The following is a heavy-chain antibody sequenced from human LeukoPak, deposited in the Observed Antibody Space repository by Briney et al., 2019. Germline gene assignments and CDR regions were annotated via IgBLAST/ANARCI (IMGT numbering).Heavy chain of an antibody. CDR2: ISSEGKTT. D-gene: IGHD1-26*01. V-gene: IGHV3-64D*06. CDR3: VKDRWDDH. CDR1: GFIFSPYA. Sequence: GGSLRLSCSASGFIFSPYAMHWVRQAPGKGLEYVSSISSEGKTTYYADSVKGRFTISRDNSKNTLYLQMSSLRPEDTAVYYCVKDRWDDHWGQGTLVTVSS. J-gene: IGHJ4*02.